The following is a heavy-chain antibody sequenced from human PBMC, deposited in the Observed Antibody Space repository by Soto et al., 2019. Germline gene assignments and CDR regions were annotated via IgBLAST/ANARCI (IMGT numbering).Heavy chain of an antibody. Sequence: EVQLVESGGDLVQPGGSLRLSCAASGFTFSTYNMNWVRQAPGKGLEWVAYITSSGTATYYADSVKGRFTISRDNAWNSLYLQMNSLRVDDTAVYYCARGRDYWSGYLGGLGDWGQGTLVTVFS. V-gene: IGHV3-48*01. CDR1: GFTFSTYN. D-gene: IGHD3-3*01. J-gene: IGHJ4*02. CDR3: ARGRDYWSGYLGGLGD. CDR2: ITSSGTAT.